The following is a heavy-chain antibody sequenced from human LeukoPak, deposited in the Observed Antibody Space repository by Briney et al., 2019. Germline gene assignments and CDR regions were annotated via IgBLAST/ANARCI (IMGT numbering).Heavy chain of an antibody. V-gene: IGHV1-18*01. D-gene: IGHD3-3*01. CDR3: ARDGLLRFLEWLHPLDY. J-gene: IGHJ4*02. CDR1: GYTFTSYG. Sequence: RASVKVSCKASGYTFTSYGISWVRQAPGQGLEWMGWISAYNGNTNYAQKLQGRVTMTTDTSTSTAYMELRSLRSDDTAVYYCARDGLLRFLEWLHPLDYWGQGTLVTVSS. CDR2: ISAYNGNT.